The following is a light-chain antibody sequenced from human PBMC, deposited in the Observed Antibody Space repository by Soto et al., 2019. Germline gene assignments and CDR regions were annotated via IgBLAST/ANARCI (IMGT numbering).Light chain of an antibody. CDR2: EVS. V-gene: IGLV2-8*01. Sequence: QSALTQPPSASGSPGQSVTISCTGTSSDVGGYDYVSWYQQHPGKVPKLMIYEVSKRPSGVPDRFSGSKSGNTASLTVSGLQAEDEADYYCTSYAGGNNLLFGGGTKLTVL. CDR1: SSDVGGYDY. J-gene: IGLJ3*02. CDR3: TSYAGGNNLL.